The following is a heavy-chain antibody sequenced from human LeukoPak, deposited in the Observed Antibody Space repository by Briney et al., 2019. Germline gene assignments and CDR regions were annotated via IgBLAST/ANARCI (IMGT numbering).Heavy chain of an antibody. V-gene: IGHV3-11*01. J-gene: IGHJ6*02. CDR1: GFTFSDYY. D-gene: IGHD4-11*01. Sequence: PGGSLRLSCAASGFTFSDYYMSWIRQAPGKGLEWVSYISSSGSTIYYADSVKGRFTTSRDNAKNSLCLQLNSLRAEDTAVYYCARDHYSNTPDYYYYYYGMDVWGQGTTVTVSS. CDR3: ARDHYSNTPDYYYYYYGMDV. CDR2: ISSSGSTI.